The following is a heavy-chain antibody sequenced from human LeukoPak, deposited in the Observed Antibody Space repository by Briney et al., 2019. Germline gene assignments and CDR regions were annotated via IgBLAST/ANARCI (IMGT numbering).Heavy chain of an antibody. CDR2: ISGSGGST. J-gene: IGHJ5*02. V-gene: IGHV3-23*01. Sequence: PGGSLRLSCAASGFTFSSYAMSWVRQAPGKGLEWVSAISGSGGSTYYADSVKGRFTISRDNAKNSLYLQMNSLRAEDTAVYYCARDGHAYGANNWFDPWGQGTLVTVSS. D-gene: IGHD4-17*01. CDR3: ARDGHAYGANNWFDP. CDR1: GFTFSSYA.